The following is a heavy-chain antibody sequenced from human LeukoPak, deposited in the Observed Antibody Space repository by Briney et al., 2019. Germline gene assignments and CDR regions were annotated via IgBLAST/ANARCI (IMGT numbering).Heavy chain of an antibody. CDR3: ARAGEWLRYFDY. D-gene: IGHD5-12*01. V-gene: IGHV1-2*02. CDR2: INPDSGGT. J-gene: IGHJ4*02. Sequence: ASVKVSCKASGYTFTGYYIHWVRQAPGQGLEWMGWINPDSGGTNYAQKFQGRVTMTRDTSIRTAYMELSRLRSGDTAVYYCARAGEWLRYFDYWGQGTLVTVSS. CDR1: GYTFTGYY.